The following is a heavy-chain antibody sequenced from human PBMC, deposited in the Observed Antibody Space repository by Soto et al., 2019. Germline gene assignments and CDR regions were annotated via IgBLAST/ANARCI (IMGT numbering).Heavy chain of an antibody. D-gene: IGHD3-10*01. Sequence: LSLSCAASGFTFSSYGMHWVRQAPGKGLEWVAVIWYDGSNKYYADSVKGRFTISRDNSKNTLYLQMNSLRAEDTAVYYCARIISSKMADAFDIWGQGTMVTVSS. CDR1: GFTFSSYG. CDR3: ARIISSKMADAFDI. V-gene: IGHV3-33*01. J-gene: IGHJ3*02. CDR2: IWYDGSNK.